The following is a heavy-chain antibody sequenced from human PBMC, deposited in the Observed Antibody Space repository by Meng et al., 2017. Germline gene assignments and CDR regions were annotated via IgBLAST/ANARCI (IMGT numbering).Heavy chain of an antibody. Sequence: VQLVEAGGGLIQPGGSLRLSCAASGFTVSSNYMSWVRQAPGKGLEWVSVIYSCGSTYYADSVKGRFTISRDNSKNTLYLQMNSLRAEDTALYHCARDASIAADSVQFDPWGQGTLVTVSS. CDR2: IYSCGST. D-gene: IGHD6-25*01. V-gene: IGHV3-53*01. J-gene: IGHJ5*02. CDR1: GFTVSSNY. CDR3: ARDASIAADSVQFDP.